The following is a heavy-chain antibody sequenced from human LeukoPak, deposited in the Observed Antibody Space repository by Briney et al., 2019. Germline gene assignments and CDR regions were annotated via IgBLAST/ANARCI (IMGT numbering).Heavy chain of an antibody. CDR3: ARRPSSADTTPFDY. V-gene: IGHV4-39*01. J-gene: IGHJ4*02. CDR1: GVSISSSSYY. Sequence: SETLSLTCTVSGVSISSSSYYWGWIRQPPGKGLEWIGSIYYSGSTYYNPSPKSRVTISVDTSKNQFSLKLSSVAAADTAVYYCARRPSSADTTPFDYWGQGTLVTVSS. D-gene: IGHD6-19*01. CDR2: IYYSGST.